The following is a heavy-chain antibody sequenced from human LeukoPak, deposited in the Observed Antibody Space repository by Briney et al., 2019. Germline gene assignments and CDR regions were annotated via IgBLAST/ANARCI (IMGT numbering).Heavy chain of an antibody. CDR2: INSDGSTT. CDR1: GFTFSTYW. J-gene: IGHJ4*02. Sequence: GGSLRLSCAASGFTFSTYWMHWVRQAPGKGLVWVSRINSDGSTTSYADYGKGRFTISRDNAKNTLYLQMSSLRAEDTAVYYCATGGYMTTVTKFDYWGQGTLVTVSS. D-gene: IGHD4-17*01. CDR3: ATGGYMTTVTKFDY. V-gene: IGHV3-74*01.